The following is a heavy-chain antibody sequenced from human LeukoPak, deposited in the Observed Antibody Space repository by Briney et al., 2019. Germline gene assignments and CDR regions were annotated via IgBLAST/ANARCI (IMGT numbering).Heavy chain of an antibody. CDR2: LNRSGST. J-gene: IGHJ4*02. Sequence: PSETLSLTCAVYGGSLSGYSWSWIRQPPGKGLEWIGELNRSGSTNYNPSLKSRVTISVDTSKNQFSLKLSSVTAADSAFYYCARVPGRPAAVFDYWGQGTLVTVSS. CDR3: ARVPGRPAAVFDY. D-gene: IGHD2-2*01. CDR1: GGSLSGYS. V-gene: IGHV4-34*01.